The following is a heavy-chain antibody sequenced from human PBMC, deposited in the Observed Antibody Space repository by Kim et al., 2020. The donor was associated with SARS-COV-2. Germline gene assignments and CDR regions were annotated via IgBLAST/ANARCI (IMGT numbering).Heavy chain of an antibody. J-gene: IGHJ4*02. Sequence: SETLSLTCTVSGDSITSRTYYWGWIRQPPGKGLEWIGSIYYGGSVYYTPSLKSRVTISVDTSKNQFSRTLNSVTAADTAVYYCARHRGYNYGPVDYWGQGTLVTVSS. D-gene: IGHD5-18*01. CDR3: ARHRGYNYGPVDY. V-gene: IGHV4-39*01. CDR1: GDSITSRTYY. CDR2: IYYGGSV.